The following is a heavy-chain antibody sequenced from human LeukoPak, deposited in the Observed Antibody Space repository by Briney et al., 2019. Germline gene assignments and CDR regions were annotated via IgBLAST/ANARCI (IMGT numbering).Heavy chain of an antibody. D-gene: IGHD6-19*01. Sequence: GGSLRLSCAASGFTFSSYGMHWVRQAPGKGLEWVAVIWYDGSNKYYADSVKGRFTISRDNSKNTLYLQMNSLRAKDTAVYYCAREGIAVAGTNHDAFDIWGQGTMVTVSS. CDR3: AREGIAVAGTNHDAFDI. CDR1: GFTFSSYG. CDR2: IWYDGSNK. V-gene: IGHV3-33*08. J-gene: IGHJ3*02.